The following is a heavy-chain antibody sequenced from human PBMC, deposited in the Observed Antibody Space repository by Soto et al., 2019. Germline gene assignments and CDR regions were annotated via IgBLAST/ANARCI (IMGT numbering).Heavy chain of an antibody. CDR1: GGSISSGGYY. CDR2: IYYSGST. CDR3: ARSVFP. V-gene: IGHV4-31*03. J-gene: IGHJ5*02. Sequence: QVQLQESGPGLVKPSHTLSLTCTVSGGSISSGGYYWSWIRQPPGKGLEWIGYIYYSGSTYCKTSLKSRVNSTVDTSKNPFSLKLSSVTAADTSVYYCARSVFPWGRGTLVTVSS.